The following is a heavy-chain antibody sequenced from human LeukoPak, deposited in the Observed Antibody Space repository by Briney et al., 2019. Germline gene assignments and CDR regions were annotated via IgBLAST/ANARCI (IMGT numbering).Heavy chain of an antibody. CDR1: GFTFSSYA. CDR3: ARGCRGGSCYSGSTLFDY. V-gene: IGHV1-46*01. D-gene: IGHD2-15*01. J-gene: IGHJ4*02. CDR2: INPSGGST. Sequence: MTGGSLRLSCAASGFTFSSYAMHWVRQAPGQGLEWMGIINPSGGSTSYAQKFQGRVTMTRDTSTSTVYMELSSLRSEDTAVYYCARGCRGGSCYSGSTLFDYWGQGTLVTVSS.